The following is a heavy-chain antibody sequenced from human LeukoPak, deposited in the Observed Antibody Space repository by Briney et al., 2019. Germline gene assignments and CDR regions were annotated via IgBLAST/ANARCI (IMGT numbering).Heavy chain of an antibody. Sequence: SETLSLTCTVSGDSISGSSFYWGWIRQPPGKGLEWIGNIYYSGSTYYNPSLQSRVAISADTSKNQFSLKLNSVTAADTAVYYCARHFDFWGQGTLVTVSS. CDR2: IYYSGST. V-gene: IGHV4-39*01. J-gene: IGHJ4*02. CDR3: ARHFDF. CDR1: GDSISGSSFY.